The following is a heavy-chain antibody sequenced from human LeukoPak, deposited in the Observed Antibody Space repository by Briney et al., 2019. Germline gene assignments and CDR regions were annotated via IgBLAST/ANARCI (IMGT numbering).Heavy chain of an antibody. CDR1: GFTFSSYA. Sequence: GGSLRLSCAASGFTFSSYAMSWVRQAPGKGLEWVSAISGSGGSTYYADSVKGRFTISRDNSKNTPYLQMNSLRADDTAVYYCAKDPPDCSSTSCYVDPPGTDYWGQGTLVTVSS. CDR2: ISGSGGST. D-gene: IGHD2-2*01. V-gene: IGHV3-23*01. CDR3: AKDPPDCSSTSCYVDPPGTDY. J-gene: IGHJ4*02.